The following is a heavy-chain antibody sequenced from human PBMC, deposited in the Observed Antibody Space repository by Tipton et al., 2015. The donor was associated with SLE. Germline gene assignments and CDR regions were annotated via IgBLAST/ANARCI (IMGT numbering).Heavy chain of an antibody. CDR1: GGSISGSNYY. V-gene: IGHV4-39*07. J-gene: IGHJ5*02. CDR3: ARVYGGNPGWFDP. Sequence: TLSLTCTVSGGSISGSNYYWDWIRQPPGKGPEWIGRITNNGKTYYIPSLQSRVTMSVDTSKNQFSLKVTSVTTADTAVYHCARVYGGNPGWFDPWGQGTLVTVSS. CDR2: ITNNGKT. D-gene: IGHD4-23*01.